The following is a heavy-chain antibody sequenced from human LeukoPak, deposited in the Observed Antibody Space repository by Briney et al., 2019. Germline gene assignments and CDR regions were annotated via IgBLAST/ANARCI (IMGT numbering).Heavy chain of an antibody. CDR2: IYTSGST. D-gene: IGHD6-13*01. CDR1: GGSFSGYY. Sequence: SETLSLTCAVYGGSFSGYYWSWIRQPPGKGLEWIGYIYTSGSTNYNPSLKSRVTISVDTSKNQFSLKLSSVTAADTAVYYCARLHRQQLVRRYYYYMDVWGKGTTVTVSS. CDR3: ARLHRQQLVRRYYYYMDV. J-gene: IGHJ6*03. V-gene: IGHV4-4*09.